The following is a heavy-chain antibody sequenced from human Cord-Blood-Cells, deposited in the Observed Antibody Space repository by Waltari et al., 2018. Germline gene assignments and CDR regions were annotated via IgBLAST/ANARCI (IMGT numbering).Heavy chain of an antibody. CDR1: GGSFSGYY. CDR2: INHSGST. V-gene: IGHV4-34*01. CDR3: ARIPDQHYPDY. D-gene: IGHD2-2*01. Sequence: QVQLQQWGAGLLKPSETLSLTCAVYGGSFSGYYWSWIRQPPGKGLEWIGEINHSGSTNYNPSLKSRVTISVDTSKNQFSLKLSSVTAADTAVYYCARIPDQHYPDYWGQGTLVTVSS. J-gene: IGHJ4*02.